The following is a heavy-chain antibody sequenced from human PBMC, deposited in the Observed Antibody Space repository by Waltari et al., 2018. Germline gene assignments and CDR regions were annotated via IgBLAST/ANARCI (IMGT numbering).Heavy chain of an antibody. Sequence: EVHLLESGGGLVQPGGSLRLSCATSGFTFSSYAMSWVRRAPGKGLEWVSAISGSGGSTYYADSVKGLFTISRDNSKNTLFLQMNSLRAEDTAVYYCAKGDYGDLGGAFDIWGQGTMVTVSS. J-gene: IGHJ3*02. CDR1: GFTFSSYA. CDR3: AKGDYGDLGGAFDI. V-gene: IGHV3-23*01. CDR2: ISGSGGST. D-gene: IGHD4-17*01.